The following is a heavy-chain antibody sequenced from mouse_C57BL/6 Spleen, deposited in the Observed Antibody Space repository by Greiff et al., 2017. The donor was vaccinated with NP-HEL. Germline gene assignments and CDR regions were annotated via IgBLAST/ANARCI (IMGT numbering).Heavy chain of an antibody. CDR3: ARRWLPPGAMDY. J-gene: IGHJ4*01. CDR2: IYPSDSET. Sequence: QVQLQQPGAELVRPGSSVKLSCKASGYTFTSYWMDWVKQRPGQGLEWIGNIYPSDSETHYNQKFKDKATLTVDKSSSTAYMQLSSLTSEDSAVYYCARRWLPPGAMDYWGQGTSVTVSS. V-gene: IGHV1-61*01. D-gene: IGHD2-3*01. CDR1: GYTFTSYW.